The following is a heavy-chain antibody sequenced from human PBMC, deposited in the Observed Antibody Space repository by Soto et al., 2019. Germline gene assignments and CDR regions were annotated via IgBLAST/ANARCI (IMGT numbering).Heavy chain of an antibody. V-gene: IGHV3-9*01. Sequence: GGSLRLSCAASGFTFDDYAMHWVRQAPGKGLEWVSGISWNSGSIGYADSVKGRFTISRDNAKNSLYLQMNSLRAEDTALYYCAKDGGVGYSSSSFGSTFDYWGQGTLVTVSS. CDR1: GFTFDDYA. J-gene: IGHJ4*02. CDR3: AKDGGVGYSSSSFGSTFDY. D-gene: IGHD6-6*01. CDR2: ISWNSGSI.